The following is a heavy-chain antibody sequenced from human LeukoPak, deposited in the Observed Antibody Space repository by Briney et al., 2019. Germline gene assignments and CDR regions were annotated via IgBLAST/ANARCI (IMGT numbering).Heavy chain of an antibody. CDR1: GFTFSSYS. CDR3: ARVTRPGNGILDY. J-gene: IGHJ4*02. D-gene: IGHD6-6*01. CDR2: ISSSSSYI. Sequence: PGGSLRLSCAASGFTFSSYSMNWVRQAPGKGLEWVSSISSSSSYIYYADSVKGRFTISRDNAKNSLYLQMNSLRAEDTAVYYCARVTRPGNGILDYWGQGTLVTVSS. V-gene: IGHV3-21*01.